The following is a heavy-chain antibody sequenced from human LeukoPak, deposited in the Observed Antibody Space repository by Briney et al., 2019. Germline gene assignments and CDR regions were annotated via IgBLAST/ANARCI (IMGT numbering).Heavy chain of an antibody. CDR1: GYTFTGYY. CDR3: ARDPEGFIAVAGPGWFDP. Sequence: EASVKVSCKASGYTFTGYYMHWVRQAPGQGLEWMGWINPNSGGTNYAQKFQGRVTMTRDTSISTAYMELSRLRSDDTAVYYCARDPEGFIAVAGPGWFDPWGQGTLVTVSS. CDR2: INPNSGGT. J-gene: IGHJ5*02. V-gene: IGHV1-2*02. D-gene: IGHD6-19*01.